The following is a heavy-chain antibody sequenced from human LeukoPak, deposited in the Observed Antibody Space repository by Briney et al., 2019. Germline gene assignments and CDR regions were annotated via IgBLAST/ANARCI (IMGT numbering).Heavy chain of an antibody. D-gene: IGHD2-21*01. J-gene: IGHJ4*02. Sequence: SETLSLTCAVYGGSFSGYYWSWIRQTPGKGLAWIGYIYYSGSTTYNPSLQSRVTISVDTSKNQFSLKLSSVTAADTAVYYCARFSRSAISCDYWGQGTLVTVSS. CDR2: IYYSGST. V-gene: IGHV4-59*01. CDR3: ARFSRSAISCDY. CDR1: GGSFSGYY.